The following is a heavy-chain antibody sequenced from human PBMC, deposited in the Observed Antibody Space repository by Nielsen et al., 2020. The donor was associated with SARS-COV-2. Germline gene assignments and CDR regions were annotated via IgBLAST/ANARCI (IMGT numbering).Heavy chain of an antibody. D-gene: IGHD2-15*01. CDR2: MRSKDDDYVT. V-gene: IGHV3-73*01. CDR3: TRVNPTRGSWFDAFDI. Sequence: GGSLRLSCAASGFRFSDSSVNWVRQASGKGLEWLGRMRSKDDDYVTEYPASVKGRFFISRDDSKNTAYLLMNSLKTDDTAVYYCTRVNPTRGSWFDAFDIWGQGTLVTVSS. J-gene: IGHJ3*02. CDR1: GFRFSDSS.